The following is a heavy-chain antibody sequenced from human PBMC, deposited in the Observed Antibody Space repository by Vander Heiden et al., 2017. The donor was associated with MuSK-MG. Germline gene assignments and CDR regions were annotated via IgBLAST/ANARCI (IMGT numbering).Heavy chain of an antibody. V-gene: IGHV3-23*01. CDR2: ISGSGGST. J-gene: IGHJ6*03. D-gene: IGHD2-2*01. CDR1: GFTFSSYA. Sequence: EVQLLESGGGLVQPGGSLRLSCAASGFTFSSYAMSWVRQAPGKGLGWVSAISGSGGSTYYADSVKGRFTISRDNSKNTLYLQMNSLRAEDTAVYYCAKVVPAAMHYYYYMDVWGKGTTVTVSS. CDR3: AKVVPAAMHYYYYMDV.